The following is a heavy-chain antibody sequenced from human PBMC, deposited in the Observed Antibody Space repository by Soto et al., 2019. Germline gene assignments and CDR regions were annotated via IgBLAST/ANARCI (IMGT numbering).Heavy chain of an antibody. CDR2: IYPSDSDT. J-gene: IGHJ4*02. D-gene: IGHD3-3*01. V-gene: IGHV5-51*01. CDR1: GHNFVGLW. CDR3: ARGGVSTRAFDY. Sequence: KVSGHNFVGLWSGWMSKMPGKGLELMGIIYPSDSDTIHMPSFQGQVTISADKSISSAYLQWSSLRASDTAMYYCARGGVSTRAFDYWGQGTPVTAPQ.